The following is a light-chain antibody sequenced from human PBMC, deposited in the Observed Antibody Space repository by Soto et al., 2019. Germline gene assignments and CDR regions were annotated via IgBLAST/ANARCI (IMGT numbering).Light chain of an antibody. CDR2: RAD. Sequence: QSVLTQSPSASGIPGQRVTISCSGSSANIGSNYVYWYQQFPGTAPRLLIYRADQRPSGVPDRFSGSKSGTSASLAISGLRSEDEAAYYCAAWDDTVNGLVFGGGTKLTVL. CDR1: SANIGSNY. V-gene: IGLV1-47*01. J-gene: IGLJ2*01. CDR3: AAWDDTVNGLV.